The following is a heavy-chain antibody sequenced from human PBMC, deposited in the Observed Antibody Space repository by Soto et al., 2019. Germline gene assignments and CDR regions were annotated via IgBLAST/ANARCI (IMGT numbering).Heavy chain of an antibody. J-gene: IGHJ5*02. V-gene: IGHV3-21*04. CDR3: ARDGLRQLSTDQYNWFDP. D-gene: IGHD5-18*01. Sequence: PGGSLRLSCAASGFTFSSYSMNWVRQAPGKGLEWVSSISSSSSYIYYADSVKGRFTISRDNAKNSLYLQMNSLRAEDTAVYYCARDGLRQLSTDQYNWFDPWGQGTLVTVSS. CDR2: ISSSSSYI. CDR1: GFTFSSYS.